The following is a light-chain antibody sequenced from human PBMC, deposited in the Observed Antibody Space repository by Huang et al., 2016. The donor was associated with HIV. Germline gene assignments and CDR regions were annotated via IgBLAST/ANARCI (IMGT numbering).Light chain of an antibody. Sequence: DIQMTQSPSFLSASVGDRVTITCRSNQTIRTFLNWYRQKQGTSPNLLFYSASTLHTGVSTRFNGGGSGTDFTLTITNVQYEDFATYYCQQSYALPYTFGPGTKLEIK. CDR3: QQSYALPYT. CDR2: SAS. V-gene: IGKV1-39*01. J-gene: IGKJ2*01. CDR1: QTIRTF.